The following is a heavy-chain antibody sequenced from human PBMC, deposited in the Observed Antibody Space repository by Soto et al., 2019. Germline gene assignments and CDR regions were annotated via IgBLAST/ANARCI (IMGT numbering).Heavy chain of an antibody. V-gene: IGHV1-8*01. J-gene: IGHJ4*02. Sequence: QVQLVQSGAEVKQPGASVKVSCKTSGYTFTNYNINWVRQATGQGIEWMGWMNPNSGNTGYAQKFQGRVTMTRNTYITTAYMELSSLRSGDTAVYYCARADPYSTSSPFDYWGQGTLVTVSS. CDR3: ARADPYSTSSPFDY. D-gene: IGHD6-6*01. CDR2: MNPNSGNT. CDR1: GYTFTNYN.